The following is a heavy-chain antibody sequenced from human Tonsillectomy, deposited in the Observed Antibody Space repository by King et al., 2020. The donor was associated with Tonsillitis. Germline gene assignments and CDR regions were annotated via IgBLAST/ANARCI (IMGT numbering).Heavy chain of an antibody. D-gene: IGHD3-10*01. CDR1: GGSISSYY. CDR2: IDYSGST. Sequence: VQLQESGPGLVKPSETLSLTCTVSGGSISSYYWSWIRQPPGKGLEWIGYIDYSGSTNYNPSLKSRVTISVDTSKNQFSLKLSSVTAADTAVYYCARVSDGSVSYAYYFDYWGQGTLVTVAS. J-gene: IGHJ4*02. V-gene: IGHV4-59*01. CDR3: ARVSDGSVSYAYYFDY.